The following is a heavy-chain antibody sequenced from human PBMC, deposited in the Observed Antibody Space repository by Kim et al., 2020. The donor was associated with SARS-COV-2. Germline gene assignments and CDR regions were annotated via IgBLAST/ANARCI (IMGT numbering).Heavy chain of an antibody. J-gene: IGHJ4*02. CDR2: IWYDGSNK. D-gene: IGHD4-17*01. CDR1: GFTFSSYG. CDR3: AREDYGDYVYLFH. Sequence: GGSLRLSCAASGFTFSSYGMHWVRQAPGKGLEWVAVIWYDGSNKYYADSVKGRFTISRDNSKNTLYLQMNSLRAEDTAVYYCAREDYGDYVYLFHWGQGTLVTVSS. V-gene: IGHV3-33*01.